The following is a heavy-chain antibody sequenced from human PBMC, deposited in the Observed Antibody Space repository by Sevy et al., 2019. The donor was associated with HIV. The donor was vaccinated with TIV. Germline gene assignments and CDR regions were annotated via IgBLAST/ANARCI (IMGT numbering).Heavy chain of an antibody. Sequence: ASVKVSCKASNYTFSSYGISWVRQAPGQGLEWMGWISTYNGNTKYAQKFQGRVALTTDTSTGPAYLQVGGLRSDDTAVYYCAKGAHPQRSNSWYDYWGQGTLVTVSS. V-gene: IGHV1-18*01. CDR3: AKGAHPQRSNSWYDY. CDR1: NYTFSSYG. J-gene: IGHJ4*02. CDR2: ISTYNGNT. D-gene: IGHD6-13*01.